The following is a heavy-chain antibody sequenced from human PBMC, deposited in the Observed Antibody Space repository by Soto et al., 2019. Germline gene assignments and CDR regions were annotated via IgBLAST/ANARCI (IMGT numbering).Heavy chain of an antibody. CDR2: ISCYGADT. CDR1: GFTFNSYA. D-gene: IGHD6-19*01. Sequence: TGGSLRLSCSASGFTFNSYAMHWVRQAPGKGLEFVSAISCYGADTYYADSVKGRFAISRDNSKNTLYLQMSSLRAEDTALYYCVKEGYMRSDWYGQFDYWGQGALVTVSS. J-gene: IGHJ4*02. CDR3: VKEGYMRSDWYGQFDY. V-gene: IGHV3-64D*06.